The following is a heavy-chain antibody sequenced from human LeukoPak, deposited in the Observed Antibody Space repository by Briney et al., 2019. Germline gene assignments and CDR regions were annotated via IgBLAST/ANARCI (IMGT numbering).Heavy chain of an antibody. J-gene: IGHJ4*02. D-gene: IGHD3-10*01. Sequence: SETLSLTCTVSGGSISSYYWNWIRQPPGKGLEWIGYIYYSGSTSYNPSLKSRVTISVDTSKNQFSLKLSSVTAADTAVYYCARARGFGELLSYYFDYWGQGTLVTVSS. CDR1: GGSISSYY. CDR3: ARARGFGELLSYYFDY. CDR2: IYYSGST. V-gene: IGHV4-59*01.